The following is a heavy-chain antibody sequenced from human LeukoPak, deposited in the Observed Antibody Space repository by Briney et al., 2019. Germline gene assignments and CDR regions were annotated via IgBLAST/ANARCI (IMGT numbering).Heavy chain of an antibody. J-gene: IGHJ4*02. D-gene: IGHD6-6*01. Sequence: GGSLRLSCAASGFTFSSYLMSWVRQAPGKGLEWVANIKQDGSEKYYVDSVKGRFTISRDNAKNSLYLQMNSLRAEDTAVYYCARGLGYSSSSGPLGYWGQGTLVTVSS. CDR2: IKQDGSEK. CDR3: ARGLGYSSSSGPLGY. V-gene: IGHV3-7*04. CDR1: GFTFSSYL.